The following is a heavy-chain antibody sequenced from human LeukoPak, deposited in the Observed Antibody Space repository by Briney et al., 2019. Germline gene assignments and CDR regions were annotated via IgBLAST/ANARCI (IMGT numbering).Heavy chain of an antibody. Sequence: GGSLRLSCAASGFTFRNYWMGWVRQAPGKGLEWVANTKPDGTAEYYADSVRGRFTTSRDNANNFLYLQMNSLRGEDTTVYYCARDGGLHTNFDYWGQGTLVTVSS. CDR2: TKPDGTAE. CDR1: GFTFRNYW. V-gene: IGHV3-7*01. D-gene: IGHD2-15*01. J-gene: IGHJ4*02. CDR3: ARDGGLHTNFDY.